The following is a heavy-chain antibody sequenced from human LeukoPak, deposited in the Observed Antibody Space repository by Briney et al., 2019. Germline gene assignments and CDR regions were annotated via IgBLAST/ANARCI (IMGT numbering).Heavy chain of an antibody. Sequence: SVKVSCKASGGTFSSYAISWVRQAPGQGLEWMGGIIPIFGTANYAQKLQGRVTMTTDTSTSTAYMELRSLRSDDTAVYYCARDRIAAAGTREASWFDPWGQGTLVTVSS. J-gene: IGHJ5*02. V-gene: IGHV1-69*05. CDR3: ARDRIAAAGTREASWFDP. CDR2: IIPIFGTA. D-gene: IGHD6-13*01. CDR1: GGTFSSYA.